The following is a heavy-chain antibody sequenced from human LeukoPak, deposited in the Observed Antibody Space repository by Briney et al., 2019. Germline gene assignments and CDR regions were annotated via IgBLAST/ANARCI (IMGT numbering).Heavy chain of an antibody. V-gene: IGHV3-9*01. CDR1: GFTFDDYA. CDR3: AKVNYGDAFDY. Sequence: AGGSLRLSCAASGFTFDDYAVHWVRQAPGKGLEWVSGISWNSGSIGYADSVKGRFTISRDNAKNSLYLQMNSLRAEDTALYYCAKVNYGDAFDYWGQGTLVTVSS. J-gene: IGHJ4*02. D-gene: IGHD4-17*01. CDR2: ISWNSGSI.